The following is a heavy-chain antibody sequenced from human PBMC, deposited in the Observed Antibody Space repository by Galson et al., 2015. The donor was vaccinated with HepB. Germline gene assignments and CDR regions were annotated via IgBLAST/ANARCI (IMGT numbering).Heavy chain of an antibody. CDR3: ARDRLRDYNNPPGN. CDR2: INAASGDT. CDR1: GYTFTSYA. Sequence: SVKVSCKASGYTFTSYAIHWVRQAPGQRLEWMGWINAASGDTKYSQNFQGRVIFTRDTSASTAYMELSRLRSEDTAVYYCARDRLRDYNNPPGNWGQGTLVTVSS. V-gene: IGHV1-3*01. D-gene: IGHD4-11*01. J-gene: IGHJ4*02.